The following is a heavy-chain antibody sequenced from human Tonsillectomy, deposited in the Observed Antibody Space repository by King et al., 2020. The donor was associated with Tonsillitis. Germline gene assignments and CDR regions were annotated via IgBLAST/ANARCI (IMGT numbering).Heavy chain of an antibody. V-gene: IGHV1-46*01. CDR1: GYTFTSYY. CDR3: ARDTMTSQYYYYGMDV. J-gene: IGHJ6*02. Sequence: QLVQSGAEVKKPGASVKVSCKASGYTFTSYYMHWVRQAPGQGLEWMGIINPSGGSTSYAQKFQGRVTMTRDTSTSTVYMELGSLRSEETAVYYCARDTMTSQYYYYGMDVWGQGTTVTVSS. CDR2: INPSGGST. D-gene: IGHD3-22*01.